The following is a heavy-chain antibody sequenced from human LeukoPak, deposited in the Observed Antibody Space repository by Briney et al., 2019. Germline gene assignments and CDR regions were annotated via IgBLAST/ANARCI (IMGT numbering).Heavy chain of an antibody. V-gene: IGHV3-74*01. D-gene: IGHD6-25*01. CDR3: ARRSAAKDAFDI. J-gene: IGHJ3*02. CDR1: GFTFSSYR. CDR2: INSDGGST. Sequence: PGGSLRLSCAASGFTFSSYRMHWVRQAPGKGLVWVSRINSDGGSTSYTDSVKGRFTISRDNAKNTLYLQMNSLRAEDTAVYYCARRSAAKDAFDIWGQGTKVTVSS.